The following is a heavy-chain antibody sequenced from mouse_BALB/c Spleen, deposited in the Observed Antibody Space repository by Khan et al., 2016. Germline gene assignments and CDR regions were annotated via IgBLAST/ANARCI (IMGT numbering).Heavy chain of an antibody. Sequence: EVELVESGGGLVKPGGSLKLSCAASGFTFSSYAMSWVRQTPEKRLEWVASISSGGSTYYQDSVKGRFTTSRDNARNILNLQMRSLRSEDTAMYYCAREDYGNYGDYFDYWGQGTTLTVSS. CDR2: ISSGGST. J-gene: IGHJ2*01. CDR3: AREDYGNYGDYFDY. V-gene: IGHV5-6-5*01. D-gene: IGHD2-1*01. CDR1: GFTFSSYA.